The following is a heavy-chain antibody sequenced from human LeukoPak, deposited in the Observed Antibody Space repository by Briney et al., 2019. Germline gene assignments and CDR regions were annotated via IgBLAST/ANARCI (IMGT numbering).Heavy chain of an antibody. CDR3: ARLERQWPAFKYYFEY. J-gene: IGHJ4*02. CDR2: IYYSGST. Sequence: SETLSLTCAVSGGSISNYYWTWIRQPPGTGLEWIGDIYYSGSTNYNPSLKSRVTLSVDTSKNQFSLKLSSVTAADTAVYYCARLERQWPAFKYYFEYWGQGTMVTVSS. CDR1: GGSISNYY. D-gene: IGHD6-19*01. V-gene: IGHV4-59*01.